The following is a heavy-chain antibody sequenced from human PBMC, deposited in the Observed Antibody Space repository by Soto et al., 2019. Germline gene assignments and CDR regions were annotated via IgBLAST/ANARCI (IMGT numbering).Heavy chain of an antibody. CDR2: IYYSGST. CDR1: GGSISSGGYY. Sequence: QVQLQESGPGLVKHSQTLSLTCTVSGGSISSGGYYWSWIRQHPGKGLEWIGYIYYSGSTYYNPSLKSRVTISVDTSKNQFSLKLSSVTAADTAVYYCAREDSSGYFLDYWGQGTLVTVSS. V-gene: IGHV4-31*03. J-gene: IGHJ4*02. D-gene: IGHD3-22*01. CDR3: AREDSSGYFLDY.